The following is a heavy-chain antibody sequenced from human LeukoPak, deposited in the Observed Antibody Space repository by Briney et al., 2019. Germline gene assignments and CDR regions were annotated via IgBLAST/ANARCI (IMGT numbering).Heavy chain of an antibody. CDR3: ARQDYYDTGTWYFDL. J-gene: IGHJ2*01. Sequence: SETLSLTCAVSGGSISRSNWWSWVRQPPGKGLEWIGEIYHSGNTKYNPSLKSRVTISMDKSKNQFSLKLSSVTAADTAVYYCARQDYYDTGTWYFDLWGRGTLVTVSS. CDR2: IYHSGNT. CDR1: GGSISRSNW. D-gene: IGHD3-22*01. V-gene: IGHV4-4*02.